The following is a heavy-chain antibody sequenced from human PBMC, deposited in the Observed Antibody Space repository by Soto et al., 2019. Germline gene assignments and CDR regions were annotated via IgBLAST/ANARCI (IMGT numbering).Heavy chain of an antibody. CDR1: GGSISSDD. CDR2: VFYTGST. V-gene: IGHV4-59*01. D-gene: IGHD1-26*01. CDR3: ARSYSESFYEYDT. J-gene: IGHJ5*02. Sequence: SETLSLTCTVYGGSISSDDWRWIRQSPGKGLEWTGYVFYTGSTKYNTAVKRGVTISVDTSKNQFFLKLSSVSPANTCLYYCARSYSESFYEYDTWGQGILVTVSS.